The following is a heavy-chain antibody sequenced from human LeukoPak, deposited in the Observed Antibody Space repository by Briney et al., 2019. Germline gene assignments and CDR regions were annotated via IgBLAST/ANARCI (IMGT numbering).Heavy chain of an antibody. Sequence: GSLRLSCAASGFTFSSYSMNWVRQAPGKGLEWVSYISSSSSTIYYADSVKGRFTISRDNAKNSLYLQMNSLRAEDTAVYYCARVGGSSIAARRSYYYYMDVWGKGTTVTVSS. V-gene: IGHV3-48*01. CDR3: ARVGGSSIAARRSYYYYMDV. CDR2: ISSSSSTI. J-gene: IGHJ6*03. D-gene: IGHD6-6*01. CDR1: GFTFSSYS.